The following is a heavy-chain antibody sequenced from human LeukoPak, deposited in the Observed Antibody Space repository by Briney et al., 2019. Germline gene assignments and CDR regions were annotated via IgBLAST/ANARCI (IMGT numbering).Heavy chain of an antibody. J-gene: IGHJ2*01. V-gene: IGHV4-59*01. Sequence: SETLSLTCTVSGGSISSYYWSWIRQPPGKGLEWIGYIYYSGSTNYNPSLKSRVTISVDTSKNQFSLKLSSVTAADTAVYYYARERGGSYPGWYFDLWGRGTLVTVSS. CDR2: IYYSGST. CDR3: ARERGGSYPGWYFDL. CDR1: GGSISSYY. D-gene: IGHD1-26*01.